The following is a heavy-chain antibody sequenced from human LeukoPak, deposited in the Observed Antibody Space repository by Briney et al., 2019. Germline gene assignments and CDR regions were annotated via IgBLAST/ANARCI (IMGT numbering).Heavy chain of an antibody. D-gene: IGHD1-26*01. CDR3: ARDPEHSGSGPFDY. CDR1: GFTFSSYA. CDR2: ISYDGSNK. Sequence: GRSLRLSCAGSGFTFSSYAMHWVRQAPGKGLEWVAVISYDGSNKYYADSVKGRFTISRDNSKNTLYLQMNSLRAEDTAVYYCARDPEHSGSGPFDYWGQGTLVTVSS. V-gene: IGHV3-30-3*01. J-gene: IGHJ4*02.